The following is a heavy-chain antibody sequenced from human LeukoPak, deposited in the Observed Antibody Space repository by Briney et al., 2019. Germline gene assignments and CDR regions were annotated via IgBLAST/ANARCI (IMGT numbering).Heavy chain of an antibody. Sequence: SVKVSCKASGYTFTSYYMHWVRQAPGQGLEWMGIINPSGGSTSYAQKFQGRVTMTRDTSTSTVYMELSSLRSEETAVYYCARSYYYDSSGYRFDYWGQGTLVTVSS. V-gene: IGHV1-46*01. J-gene: IGHJ4*02. CDR3: ARSYYYDSSGYRFDY. CDR2: INPSGGST. CDR1: GYTFTSYY. D-gene: IGHD3-22*01.